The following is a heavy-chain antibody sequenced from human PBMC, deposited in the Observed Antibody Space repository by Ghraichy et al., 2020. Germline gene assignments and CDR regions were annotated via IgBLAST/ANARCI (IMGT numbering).Heavy chain of an antibody. D-gene: IGHD6-19*01. J-gene: IGHJ4*02. CDR2: IKPDGSEK. V-gene: IGHV3-7*03. CDR3: GGSSGWYWDY. Sequence: GGSLRLSCAASGFTFSNYWMSWVRQGPGKGPEWVSKIKPDGSEKYYVDSVTGRFTISRDNAKNSLYLQMNSLRAEDTAMYYCGGSSGWYWDYWGQGTLVTVSS. CDR1: GFTFSNYW.